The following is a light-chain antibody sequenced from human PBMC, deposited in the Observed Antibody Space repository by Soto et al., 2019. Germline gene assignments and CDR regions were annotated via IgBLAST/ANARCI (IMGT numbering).Light chain of an antibody. CDR2: GAS. CDR1: QSVSRN. CDR3: QQYGDWPPET. V-gene: IGKV3-15*01. Sequence: EVVLTQSPATLSVSPGDRATLSCRASQSVSRNLAWYQQKPGQAPRLLNYGASTRATGVPARFSGSGSATEFTLSISSLQSEYVAVYYCQQYGDWPPETFGQGTKLEI. J-gene: IGKJ2*01.